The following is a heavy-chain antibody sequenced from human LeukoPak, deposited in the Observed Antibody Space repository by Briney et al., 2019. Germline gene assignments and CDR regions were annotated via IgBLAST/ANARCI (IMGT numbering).Heavy chain of an antibody. J-gene: IGHJ6*03. CDR3: AREGTRDWTPKSQYYYYMDV. Sequence: SVKVSCKASGGTFSSYAISWVRQAPGHGLEWMGGIIPIFGTANYAQKFQGRVTITADESTSTAYMELSSLRSEDTAVYYCAREGTRDWTPKSQYYYYMDVWGKGTTVTISS. CDR1: GGTFSSYA. CDR2: IIPIFGTA. V-gene: IGHV1-69*13. D-gene: IGHD3/OR15-3a*01.